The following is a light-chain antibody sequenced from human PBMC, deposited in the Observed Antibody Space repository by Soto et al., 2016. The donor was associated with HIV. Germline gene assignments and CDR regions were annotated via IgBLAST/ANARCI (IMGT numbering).Light chain of an antibody. Sequence: DIRMTQSPSTLSASLGDRVTITCRASQSINKWLAWYQQKPGKAPNLLIYKAYTSQSGVPSTFSGSGSGTEFTLIISSLQPDDFATYYCQQYNSYPWTFGQGTKVEIK. CDR1: QSINKW. J-gene: IGKJ1*01. V-gene: IGKV1-5*03. CDR2: KAY. CDR3: QQYNSYPWT.